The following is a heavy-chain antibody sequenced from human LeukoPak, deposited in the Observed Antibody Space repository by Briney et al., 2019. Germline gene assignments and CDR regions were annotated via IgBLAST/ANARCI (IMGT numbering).Heavy chain of an antibody. CDR2: ISAYNGNT. CDR3: ARENSGYYGTAYWFDP. Sequence: ASVKVSCKASGYTFTSYGISWVRQAPGQGLEWMGWISAYNGNTNYAQKLQGRVTMTTEASTNTHYTQMRSLRTADTAVYYCARENSGYYGTAYWFDPWGQGTLVTVSS. J-gene: IGHJ5*02. CDR1: GYTFTSYG. D-gene: IGHD3-10*01. V-gene: IGHV1-18*01.